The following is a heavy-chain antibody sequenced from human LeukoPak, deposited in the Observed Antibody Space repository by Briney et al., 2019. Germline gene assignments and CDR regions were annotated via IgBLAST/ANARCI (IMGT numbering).Heavy chain of an antibody. J-gene: IGHJ6*02. D-gene: IGHD2-2*01. CDR2: IKQDGSEK. Sequence: GGSLRLSCAASGFTFSSYWMSWVRQAPGKGLGWVANIKQDGSEKYYVDSVKGRFTISRDNAKNSLYLQMNSLRAEDTAVYYCARDCSSTSCYWYYYYYYGMDVWGQGTTVTVSS. CDR3: ARDCSSTSCYWYYYYYYGMDV. CDR1: GFTFSSYW. V-gene: IGHV3-7*01.